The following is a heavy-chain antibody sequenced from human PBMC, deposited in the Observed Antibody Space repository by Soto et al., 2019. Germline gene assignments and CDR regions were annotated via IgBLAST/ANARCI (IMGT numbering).Heavy chain of an antibody. CDR1: GYTFTSYG. CDR3: AREAVAGDYYYYYGMDV. D-gene: IGHD6-19*01. Sequence: ASVKVSYKASGYTFTSYGISWVRQAPGQGLEWMGWISAYNGNTNYAQKLQGRVTMTTDTSTSTAYMELRSLRSDDTAVYYCAREAVAGDYYYYYGMDVWGQGTTVTVSS. J-gene: IGHJ6*02. CDR2: ISAYNGNT. V-gene: IGHV1-18*01.